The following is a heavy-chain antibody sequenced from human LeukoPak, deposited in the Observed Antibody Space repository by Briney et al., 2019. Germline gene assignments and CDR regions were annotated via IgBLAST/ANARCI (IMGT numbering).Heavy chain of an antibody. CDR1: GFTFSTYA. CDR3: AKGGAYSGSYTPDY. CDR2: ISGSGGST. V-gene: IGHV3-23*01. Sequence: GETLRLSCAASGFTFSTYAMYWVRQAPGKGLEWVSAISGSGGSTYYADSVKGRFTISRDNSKNTLYLQMNSLRAEDTAVYYCAKGGAYSGSYTPDYWGQGTLVTVSS. D-gene: IGHD1-26*01. J-gene: IGHJ4*02.